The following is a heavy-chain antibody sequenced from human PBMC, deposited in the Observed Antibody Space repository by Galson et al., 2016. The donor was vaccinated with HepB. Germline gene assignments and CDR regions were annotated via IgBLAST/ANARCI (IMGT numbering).Heavy chain of an antibody. CDR1: GGTFTSQI. D-gene: IGHD3-22*01. CDR2: ISPIYGLT. V-gene: IGHV1-69*13. CDR3: ARDRQWLGRDLETAFDI. Sequence: SVKVSCKASGGTFTSQIISWLRQAPGQGLEWMGGISPIYGLTNYAQHFQGRVTITADESTSTVSLELSSLRSEDTAVYYCARDRQWLGRDLETAFDIWGRGTMVTVSS. J-gene: IGHJ3*02.